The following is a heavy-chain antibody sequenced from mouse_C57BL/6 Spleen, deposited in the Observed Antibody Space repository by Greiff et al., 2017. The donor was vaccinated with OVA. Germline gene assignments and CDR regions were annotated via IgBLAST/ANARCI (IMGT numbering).Heavy chain of an antibody. J-gene: IGHJ3*01. CDR1: GFSLTSYG. Sequence: QVQLQQSGPGLVQPSQSLSITCTVSGFSLTSYGVHWVRQSPGKGLEWLGVIWSGGSTDYNAAFISRLSISKDNSKSQVFFKMNSLQADDTAIYYCARDYDYDSAYWGQGTLVTVSA. CDR2: IWSGGST. CDR3: ARDYDYDSAY. V-gene: IGHV2-2*01. D-gene: IGHD2-4*01.